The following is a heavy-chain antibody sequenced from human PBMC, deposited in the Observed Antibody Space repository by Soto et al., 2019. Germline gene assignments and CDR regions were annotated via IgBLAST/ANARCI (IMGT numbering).Heavy chain of an antibody. Sequence: SETLSLTCTVSGGSISTTSYYWGWIRQPPGKGLEWIGSIYYSGSASYNPSLRSRVTISVDTSRNHFSLRLSSVTAADTAVYHCARHTFCNTSDTCYAFDFWGQGIMVT. CDR3: ARHTFCNTSDTCYAFDF. V-gene: IGHV4-39*01. J-gene: IGHJ3*01. D-gene: IGHD3-10*01. CDR2: IYYSGSA. CDR1: GGSISTTSYY.